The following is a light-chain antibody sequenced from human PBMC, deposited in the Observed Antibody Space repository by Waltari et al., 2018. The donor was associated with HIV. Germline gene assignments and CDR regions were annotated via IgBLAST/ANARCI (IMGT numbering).Light chain of an antibody. CDR2: RNK. J-gene: IGLJ2*01. Sequence: QSVLTQPPSASGTPGQRVTISCSGSSSNIGSNYVYWYQQLPGTAPNLLIYRNKQRPSGVPDRFAGSKSGTSASMAISGLRSEDEADYYCAAWDDSLSGPKVFGGGTKLTVL. V-gene: IGLV1-47*01. CDR3: AAWDDSLSGPKV. CDR1: SSNIGSNY.